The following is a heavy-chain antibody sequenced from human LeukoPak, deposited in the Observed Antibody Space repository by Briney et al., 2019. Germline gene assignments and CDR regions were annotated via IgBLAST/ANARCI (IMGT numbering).Heavy chain of an antibody. V-gene: IGHV3-23*01. J-gene: IGHJ4*02. CDR1: GFTFSSHA. Sequence: GGSLRLSCAASGFTFSSHAVSWVRQAPGEGLEWVSAISDSGGTTYYADSVKGRFTISRDNSKNTMYLQINSLRVDHTVVYYCAKDRLPMIRVVDYRREGTLVTVPS. D-gene: IGHD3-10*01. CDR3: AKDRLPMIRVVDY. CDR2: ISDSGGTT.